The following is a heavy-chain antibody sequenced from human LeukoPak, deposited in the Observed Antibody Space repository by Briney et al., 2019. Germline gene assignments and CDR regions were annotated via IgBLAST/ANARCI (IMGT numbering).Heavy chain of an antibody. CDR1: GFTFSSYG. Sequence: GGSLRLSSGASGFTFSSYGMHWVRQAPGKGLEWVTFIRYDGSNKYYADSVRGRFTISRDNSKNTLYLQMNSLRAEDTAVYFCAKGSKAVLFTRDHYMDVWGKGTTVTISS. J-gene: IGHJ6*03. CDR3: AKGSKAVLFTRDHYMDV. D-gene: IGHD6-19*01. V-gene: IGHV3-30*02. CDR2: IRYDGSNK.